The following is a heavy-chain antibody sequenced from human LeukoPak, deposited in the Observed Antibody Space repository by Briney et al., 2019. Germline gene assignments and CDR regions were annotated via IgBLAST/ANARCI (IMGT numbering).Heavy chain of an antibody. Sequence: QPGGSLRLSCAASGFTFSSYGMHWVRQAPGKGLEWVAFIRYDGSNKYYADSVKGRFTISRDNSKNTLYLQMNSLRAEDTAVYYCAKDAAGARYYYDSSGSDAFDIWGQGTMVTVSS. CDR3: AKDAAGARYYYDSSGSDAFDI. D-gene: IGHD3-22*01. CDR2: IRYDGSNK. J-gene: IGHJ3*02. CDR1: GFTFSSYG. V-gene: IGHV3-30*02.